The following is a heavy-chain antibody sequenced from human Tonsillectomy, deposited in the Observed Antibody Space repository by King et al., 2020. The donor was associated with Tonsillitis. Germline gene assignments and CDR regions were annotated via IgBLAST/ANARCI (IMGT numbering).Heavy chain of an antibody. V-gene: IGHV4-4*07. Sequence: QLQESGPGLVKPSETLSLTCTVSGGSISSYYWSWIRQPAGKGLEWIGRIYTSGSTHYNPSLKRRVTMSVDTSKTQFSLKLSSVTAADTAVYYCARDLVEREGRSFDPWGQGTLVTVSS. J-gene: IGHJ5*02. CDR3: ARDLVEREGRSFDP. CDR1: GGSISSYY. CDR2: IYTSGST. D-gene: IGHD1-26*01.